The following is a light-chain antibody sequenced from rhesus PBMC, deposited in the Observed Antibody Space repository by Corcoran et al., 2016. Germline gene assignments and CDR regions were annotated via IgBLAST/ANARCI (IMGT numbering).Light chain of an antibody. CDR3: QHGYGTPLT. V-gene: IGKV1-74*01. Sequence: DIQMTQSPSSLSASVGDRVTITCRASENVNNYLNWYQQKPGKDPKLLIYKASTLQSGVPSRFSSSGSETGYTFNISSLRPEDVATYYCQHGYGTPLTYGGGTKVELK. J-gene: IGKJ4*01. CDR2: KAS. CDR1: ENVNNY.